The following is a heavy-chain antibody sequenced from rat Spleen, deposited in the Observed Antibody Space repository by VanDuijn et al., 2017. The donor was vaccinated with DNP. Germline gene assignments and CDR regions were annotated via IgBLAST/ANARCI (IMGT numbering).Heavy chain of an antibody. D-gene: IGHD1-2*01. CDR2: INAGSGGI. Sequence: QVKLQQSGAELVHPGTSVRLSCKASGYTFISNHMNWIKQTTGQGLEWIGLINAGSGGISYNVKFKGKATLTVDKSSNTAFMQLSSLTPEDSAVYYCARGDYSRSYVMDAWGQGTSVTVFS. CDR1: GYTFISNH. CDR3: ARGDYSRSYVMDA. J-gene: IGHJ4*01. V-gene: IGHV1-47*01.